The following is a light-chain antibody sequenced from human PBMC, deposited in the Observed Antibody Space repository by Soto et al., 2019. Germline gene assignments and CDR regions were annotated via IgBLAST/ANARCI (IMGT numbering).Light chain of an antibody. CDR3: QQYSTWPLT. CDR1: RSIHTK. Sequence: EIVMTQSPGTLSVSPGEGVTLSCRASRSIHTKLAWYQHRPGHAPRLLVYDASTRATAIPARFSGSGSGTQFTLNISSLQSEDFAVYCCQQYSTWPLTFGPGTKVDIK. V-gene: IGKV3-15*01. J-gene: IGKJ3*01. CDR2: DAS.